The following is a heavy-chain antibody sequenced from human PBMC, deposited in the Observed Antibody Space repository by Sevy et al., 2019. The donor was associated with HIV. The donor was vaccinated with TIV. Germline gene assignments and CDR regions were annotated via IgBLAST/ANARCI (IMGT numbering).Heavy chain of an antibody. Sequence: GGSLRLSCAASGFTFSSYAMHWVRQAPGKGLEWVAVISYDGSNKYYADSVKGRFTISRDNSKNTLYLQMNSLRAEDTAVYYCAREVDGSGTPDYWGPGTLVTVSS. CDR2: ISYDGSNK. J-gene: IGHJ4*02. CDR1: GFTFSSYA. D-gene: IGHD3-10*01. CDR3: AREVDGSGTPDY. V-gene: IGHV3-30*04.